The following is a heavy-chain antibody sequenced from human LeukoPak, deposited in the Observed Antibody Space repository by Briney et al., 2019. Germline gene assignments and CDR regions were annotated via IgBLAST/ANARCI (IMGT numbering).Heavy chain of an antibody. Sequence: GGSPRLSCAASGFTFSSYEMNWVRQAPGKGLEWVSYISSSGSTIYYADSVKGRFTISRDNSKNTLYLQMNSLRAEDTAVYYCAKDTGYCGGDCYLYWGQGTLVTVSS. CDR1: GFTFSSYE. J-gene: IGHJ4*02. CDR2: ISSSGSTI. V-gene: IGHV3-48*03. D-gene: IGHD2-21*02. CDR3: AKDTGYCGGDCYLY.